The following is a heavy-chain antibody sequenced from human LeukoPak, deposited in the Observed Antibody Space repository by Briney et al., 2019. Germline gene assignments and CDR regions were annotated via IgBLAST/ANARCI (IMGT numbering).Heavy chain of an antibody. V-gene: IGHV3-21*01. J-gene: IGHJ4*02. CDR3: ARDTRITMVRGVTSPPIFDY. CDR2: ISSSSNI. Sequence: GGSLRLSCAASEFTFSSYSMNWVRQAPGKGLEWVSSISSSSNIYYADSVKGRFAVSRDNAKNEMYLQMNSLRAEDTAVYYCARDTRITMVRGVTSPPIFDYWGQGTLVTVSS. CDR1: EFTFSSYS. D-gene: IGHD3-10*01.